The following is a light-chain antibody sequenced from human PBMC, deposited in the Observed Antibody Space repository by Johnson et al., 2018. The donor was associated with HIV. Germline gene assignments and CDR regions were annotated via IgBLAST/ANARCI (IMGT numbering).Light chain of an antibody. Sequence: QSVLTQPPSVSAAPGQKVTISCSGSSSNIGNNYVSWYQQLPGRAPKLLIYDNNKRPSGIPDRFSGSKSGTSATLGITGLQTGDEADYYCGTWDSSLSDNVFGTGTKVTVL. J-gene: IGLJ1*01. CDR2: DNN. V-gene: IGLV1-51*01. CDR1: SSNIGNNY. CDR3: GTWDSSLSDNV.